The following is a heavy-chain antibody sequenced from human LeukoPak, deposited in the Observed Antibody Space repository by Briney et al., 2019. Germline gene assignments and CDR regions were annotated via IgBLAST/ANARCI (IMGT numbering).Heavy chain of an antibody. CDR1: GGSISSSSYY. Sequence: SETLSLTCTVSGGSISSSSYYWGWIRQPPGKGLEWIGSIYYSGSTYYNPSLKSRVTISVDTSKNQFSLKLSSVTAADTAVYYCARGWGSTRGTDVGFDYWGQGTLVTVSS. D-gene: IGHD2-2*01. J-gene: IGHJ4*02. V-gene: IGHV4-39*07. CDR2: IYYSGST. CDR3: ARGWGSTRGTDVGFDY.